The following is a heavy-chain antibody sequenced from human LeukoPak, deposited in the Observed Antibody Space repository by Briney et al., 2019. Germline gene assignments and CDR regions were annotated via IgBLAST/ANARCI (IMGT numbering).Heavy chain of an antibody. CDR3: AKGAVPPDF. D-gene: IGHD6-19*01. J-gene: IGHJ4*02. CDR1: GFTFTSYA. Sequence: GGSLRLSCAASGFTFTSYAMSWVRQAPGKGLEWLSTISGNGGTTYYADSVKGRFTISRDNSKNTVHLQMSSLRVEDTAVYYCAKGAVPPDFWGQGTLVTVSS. CDR2: ISGNGGTT. V-gene: IGHV3-23*01.